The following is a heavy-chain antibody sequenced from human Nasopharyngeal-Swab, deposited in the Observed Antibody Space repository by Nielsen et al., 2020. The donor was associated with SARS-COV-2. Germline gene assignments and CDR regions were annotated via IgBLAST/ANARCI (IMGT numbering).Heavy chain of an antibody. D-gene: IGHD5-18*01. CDR1: GFTFSSYS. CDR3: ARDVGWIQLWQFDY. V-gene: IGHV3-21*01. CDR2: ISSSSSYI. J-gene: IGHJ4*02. Sequence: GSLKISCAASGFTFSSYSMNWVRQAPGKGLEWVSSISSSSSYIYYADSVKGRFTISRDNAKNSLYLQMNSLRAEDTAVYYCARDVGWIQLWQFDYWGQGTLVTVSS.